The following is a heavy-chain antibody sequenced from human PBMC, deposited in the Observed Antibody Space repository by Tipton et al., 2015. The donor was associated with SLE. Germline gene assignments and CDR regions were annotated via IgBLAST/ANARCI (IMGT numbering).Heavy chain of an antibody. J-gene: IGHJ4*02. V-gene: IGHV3-74*01. Sequence: GSLRLSCTGSGFIFSPSWMHWVRQAPGRGLEWVSQTNNDGSTTTYADSVKGRFTIPRENGKNTLYLQMNSLRPDDTAVYYCARDTKGWESDYYFDYWGQGTLVTVSS. D-gene: IGHD1-26*01. CDR3: ARDTKGWESDYYFDY. CDR1: GFIFSPSW. CDR2: TNNDGSTT.